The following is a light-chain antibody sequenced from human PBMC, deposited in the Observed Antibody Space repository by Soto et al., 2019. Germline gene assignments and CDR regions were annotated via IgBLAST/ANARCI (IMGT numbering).Light chain of an antibody. CDR1: QSVSSSY. J-gene: IGKJ1*01. Sequence: EIVLTQSPGTLSLSPGERATLSCRASQSVSSSYLAWYQQKPGQAPRLLIYGASSRATGIPTRFSGSGSGTDFTLTISRLEPEDVAVYYCQQDGSSPGTFGQGTKVEIK. CDR3: QQDGSSPGT. CDR2: GAS. V-gene: IGKV3-20*01.